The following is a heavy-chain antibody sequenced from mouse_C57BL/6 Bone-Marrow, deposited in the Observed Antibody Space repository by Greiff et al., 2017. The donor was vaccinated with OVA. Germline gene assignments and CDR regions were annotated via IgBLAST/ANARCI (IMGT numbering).Heavy chain of an antibody. CDR1: GISITTGNYR. D-gene: IGHD4-1*01. CDR2: IYYSGTI. CDR3: ARAANWDDSYYFDY. Sequence: EVKLQASGPGLVKPSQTVFLTCTVTGISITTGNYRWSWIRQFPGNKLEWIGYIYYSGTITYTPSLTSRTTITRDTPKNQFFLEMNSLTAEDTATYYCARAANWDDSYYFDYWGQGTTLTVSS. J-gene: IGHJ2*01. V-gene: IGHV3-5*01.